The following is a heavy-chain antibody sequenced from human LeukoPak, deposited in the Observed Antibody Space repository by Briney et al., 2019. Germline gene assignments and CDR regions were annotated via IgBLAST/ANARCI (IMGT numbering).Heavy chain of an antibody. J-gene: IGHJ3*02. CDR3: ARALGAFCGKMTYASDS. Sequence: SETLSLTCTVSGGSISSYYWSWIRQPPGKGLEWIGYIYYSGSTNYNPSLKSRVTISVDTSKNQSSLKLSSVTAEDTAVYYCARALGAFCGKMTYASDSWGQGTMVTVSS. D-gene: IGHD3-16*01. CDR1: GGSISSYY. V-gene: IGHV4-59*01. CDR2: IYYSGST.